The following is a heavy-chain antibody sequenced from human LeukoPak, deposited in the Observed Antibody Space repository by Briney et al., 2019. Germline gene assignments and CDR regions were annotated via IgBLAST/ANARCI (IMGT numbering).Heavy chain of an antibody. D-gene: IGHD5-18*01. CDR2: IWYDGSNK. Sequence: GTCLRLSCTASGFTFSNYGMHWVRQAPGKGLEWVAVIWYDGSNKYYADSVKGRFTISRDNSKNTLYLQMNSLRVEDTAVYYCAKDPGYGLYYFDYWGQGTLVTVPP. V-gene: IGHV3-33*06. CDR3: AKDPGYGLYYFDY. J-gene: IGHJ4*02. CDR1: GFTFSNYG.